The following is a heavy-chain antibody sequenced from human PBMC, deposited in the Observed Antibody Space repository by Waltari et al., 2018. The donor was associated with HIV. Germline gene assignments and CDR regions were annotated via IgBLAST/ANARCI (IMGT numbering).Heavy chain of an antibody. CDR2: INHSGST. CDR3: ARGLSGIAARVYYYGMDV. J-gene: IGHJ6*02. D-gene: IGHD6-6*01. Sequence: QVQLQQWGAGLLKPSETLSLTCAVYGGSFSGYYWSWIRPPPGKGLEWIGEINHSGSTNYNPSLKSRVTISVDTSKNQFSLKLSSVTAADTAVYHCARGLSGIAARVYYYGMDVWGQGTTVTVSS. V-gene: IGHV4-34*01. CDR1: GGSFSGYY.